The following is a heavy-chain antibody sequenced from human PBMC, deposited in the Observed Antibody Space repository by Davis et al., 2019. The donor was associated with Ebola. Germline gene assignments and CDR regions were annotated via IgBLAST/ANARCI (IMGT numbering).Heavy chain of an antibody. CDR3: ATDSSGYNYERLYYIYYMDV. D-gene: IGHD3-22*01. CDR1: GSNFIIYA. Sequence: GESLKISCAASGSNFIIYAMHWVRQAPGKGLEWVSTIGVRGDVTYYADSVKGRFTVSRDSSKNTVFLQMNSLRADDTAIYYCATDSSGYNYERLYYIYYMDVWGRGTTVSVSS. CDR2: IGVRGDVT. J-gene: IGHJ6*03. V-gene: IGHV3-23*01.